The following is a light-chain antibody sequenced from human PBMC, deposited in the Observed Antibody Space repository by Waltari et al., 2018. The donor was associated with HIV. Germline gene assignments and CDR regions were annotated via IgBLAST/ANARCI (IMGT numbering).Light chain of an antibody. V-gene: IGLV2-14*01. Sequence: QSALTQPASVSGSPGQTITFSCSPFTPDILDHHSISVFRPPPHGVPPLILLHGANLPSGVPFRYSGTKTDTTASLTISGLLFEDEGDYYCSSYMPNGTLLFGGGTKVTVL. CDR1: TPDILDHHS. J-gene: IGLJ2*01. CDR2: HGA. CDR3: SSYMPNGTLL.